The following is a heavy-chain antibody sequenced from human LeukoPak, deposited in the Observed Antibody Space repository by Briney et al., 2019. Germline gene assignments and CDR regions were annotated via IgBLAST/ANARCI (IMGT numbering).Heavy chain of an antibody. CDR2: INPNSGGT. V-gene: IGHV1-2*06. CDR1: GYTFTGYY. Sequence: ASVKVSCKASGYTFTGYYMHWERQAPGQGLEWMGRINPNSGGTNYAQKFQGRVTMTRDTSISTAYMDLGRLRSDDTAVYHCAREPLDSSSWSYYFDYWGQGTLVTVSS. CDR3: AREPLDSSSWSYYFDY. J-gene: IGHJ4*02. D-gene: IGHD6-13*01.